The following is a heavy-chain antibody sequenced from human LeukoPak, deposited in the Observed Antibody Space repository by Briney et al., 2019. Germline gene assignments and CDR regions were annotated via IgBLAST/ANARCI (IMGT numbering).Heavy chain of an antibody. J-gene: IGHJ4*02. V-gene: IGHV3-74*01. D-gene: IGHD3-10*02. CDR1: GFTFSYYW. CDR2: TNDDGSST. Sequence: GGSLRLSCVASGFTFSYYWIHWVRQAPGKGLVWVSRTNDDGSSTTYADFVKGRFTSSRDNAKNTLYLQMDSLRAEDTAVYYCTRSVFPYYFDCWGQGTLVTVSS. CDR3: TRSVFPYYFDC.